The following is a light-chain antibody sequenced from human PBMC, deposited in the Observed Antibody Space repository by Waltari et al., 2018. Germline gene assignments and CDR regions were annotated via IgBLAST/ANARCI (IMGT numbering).Light chain of an antibody. CDR2: GAS. Sequence: DMQMAQSPSSVSASVGDRVTITFRARQDISSWLAWYQQKPGKATKILLYGASSLTSGVPSRFSGIGFGTYFTLTISSLQPEDFTTYYCQQANTFPFTFGPGTKVDIK. J-gene: IGKJ3*01. V-gene: IGKV1-12*01. CDR3: QQANTFPFT. CDR1: QDISSW.